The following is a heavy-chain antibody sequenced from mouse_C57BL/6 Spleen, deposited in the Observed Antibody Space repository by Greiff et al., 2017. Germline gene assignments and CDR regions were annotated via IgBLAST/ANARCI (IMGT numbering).Heavy chain of an antibody. CDR1: GYAFSSYW. J-gene: IGHJ4*01. D-gene: IGHD4-1*01. CDR3: TRTGYYAMGG. CDR2: IYPGDGDT. V-gene: IGHV1-80*01. Sequence: VQRVESGAELVKPGASVKISCKASGYAFSSYWMNWVKQRPGKGLEWIGQIYPGDGDTNYNGKFKGKATLTANKSSSTAYMQLSSLTSEDSAVYFCTRTGYYAMGGWGQGTSVTVSS.